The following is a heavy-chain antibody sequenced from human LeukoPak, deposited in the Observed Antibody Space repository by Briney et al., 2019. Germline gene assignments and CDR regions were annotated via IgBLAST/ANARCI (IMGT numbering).Heavy chain of an antibody. CDR2: IKQDGSEK. V-gene: IGHV3-7*01. Sequence: PGGSLRLSCVASEFTISDYWMSWVRQAPGKGLEWVANIKQDGSEKYYVDSVKGRFTISRDNAKNSLYLQMNSLGAEDTAVYYCTRDKIVGATHFDYWGQGTLVTVSS. CDR3: TRDKIVGATHFDY. D-gene: IGHD1-26*01. J-gene: IGHJ4*02. CDR1: EFTISDYW.